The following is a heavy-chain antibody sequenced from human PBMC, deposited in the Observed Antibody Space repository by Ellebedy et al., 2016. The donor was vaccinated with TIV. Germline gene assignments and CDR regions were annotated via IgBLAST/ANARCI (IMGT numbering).Heavy chain of an antibody. CDR3: ARDRPGVTDY. V-gene: IGHV3-21*01. CDR2: ISSSSSYI. CDR1: GFTFSSYS. J-gene: IGHJ4*02. D-gene: IGHD2-21*02. Sequence: GESLKISCAASGFTFSSYSMNWVRQAPGKGLEWVSSISSSSSYIYYADSVEGRFTISRDNAKNSLYLQMNSLRAEDTAVYYCARDRPGVTDYWGQGTLVTVSS.